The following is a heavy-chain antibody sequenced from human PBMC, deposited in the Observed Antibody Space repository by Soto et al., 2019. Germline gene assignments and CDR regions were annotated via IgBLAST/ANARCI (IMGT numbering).Heavy chain of an antibody. Sequence: QVRLVESGGGLVKPGGSLRLSCAASGFTFSDYYMSWVRQAPGKGLEWVSYISRSSSSTNYADSVQGRFTISRDNAKNSRYLKMNSLGAEDTAVYYCARREYGSGSYDYWGQGSLVTVS. CDR3: ARREYGSGSYDY. CDR2: ISRSSSST. V-gene: IGHV3-11*06. D-gene: IGHD3-10*01. CDR1: GFTFSDYY. J-gene: IGHJ4*02.